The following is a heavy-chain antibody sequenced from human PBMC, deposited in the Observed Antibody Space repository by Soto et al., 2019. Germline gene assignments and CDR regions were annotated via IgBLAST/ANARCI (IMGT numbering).Heavy chain of an antibody. Sequence: LGLGSASCRVSLYISAVDWALKAPGKGLEWVAVISYDGSNKYYADSVKGRFTISRDNSKNTLYLQMNSLRAEDTAVYYCARDSFSRSAFDYWAQGTLVTVSS. J-gene: IGHJ4*02. CDR2: ISYDGSNK. CDR1: RVSLYISA. CDR3: ARDSFSRSAFDY. V-gene: IGHV3-30-3*01. D-gene: IGHD3-3*01.